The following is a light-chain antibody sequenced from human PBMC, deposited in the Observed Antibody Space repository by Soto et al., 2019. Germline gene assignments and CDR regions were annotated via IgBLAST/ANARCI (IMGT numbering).Light chain of an antibody. V-gene: IGKV3-11*01. CDR3: QLYGASPKYT. Sequence: EIVLAQSPATLSLSPGERATLSCRASQSVSIYLAWYQQKPGQAPRLLIYDASNRATGIPARFSGSGSGTDFTLTISSLEPEDFAVYYCQLYGASPKYTFGQGTKLEIK. CDR2: DAS. J-gene: IGKJ2*01. CDR1: QSVSIY.